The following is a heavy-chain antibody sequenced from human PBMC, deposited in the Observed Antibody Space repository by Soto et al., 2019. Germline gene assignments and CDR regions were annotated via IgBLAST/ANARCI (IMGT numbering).Heavy chain of an antibody. D-gene: IGHD4-17*01. CDR3: ARDTHEDYGGTTFDY. CDR1: GFTFSDYY. V-gene: IGHV3-11*01. Sequence: GGSLRISCAASGFTFSDYYMSWIRQAPGKGLEWVSYISNSGNTIYYADSVKGRFTISRDNAKNSLYLQMNSLRPEDTAVYYCARDTHEDYGGTTFDYWGQGTLVTVSS. CDR2: ISNSGNTI. J-gene: IGHJ4*02.